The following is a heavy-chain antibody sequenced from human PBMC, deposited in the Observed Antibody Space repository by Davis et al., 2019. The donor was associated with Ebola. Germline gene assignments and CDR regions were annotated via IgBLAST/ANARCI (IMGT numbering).Heavy chain of an antibody. CDR1: GGSTGSVAYS. J-gene: IGHJ4*02. CDR3: ARYFDWLGFDY. CDR2: IYHSGST. Sequence: SETLSPTCPLSGGSTGSVAYSWGWIRQPPGKGLEWIGYIYHSGSTYYNPSLKSRVTISVDKSENHFSLKLSSVTAADTAVYYCARYFDWLGFDYWGQGTLVTVSS. V-gene: IGHV4-30-2*01. D-gene: IGHD3-9*01.